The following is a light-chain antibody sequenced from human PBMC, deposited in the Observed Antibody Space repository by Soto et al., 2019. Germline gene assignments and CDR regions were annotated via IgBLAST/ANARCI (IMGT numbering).Light chain of an antibody. CDR2: KAS. J-gene: IGKJ1*01. CDR3: QHYNSYSEA. Sequence: DIQMTQSPSTLSGSVGDRVTITCRASQTISSWLAWYQQQPGTAPKLLNYKASTLKSGVPSRFSGSGSGKEFPLTISSLQPDDFATYYCQHYNSYSEAFGQGTKVDIK. V-gene: IGKV1-5*03. CDR1: QTISSW.